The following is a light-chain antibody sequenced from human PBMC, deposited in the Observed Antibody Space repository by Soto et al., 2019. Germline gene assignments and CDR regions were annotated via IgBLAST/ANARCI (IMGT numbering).Light chain of an antibody. V-gene: IGKV1-5*03. CDR3: QQYNSYPFN. CDR1: QSISSW. CDR2: KAS. Sequence: DIQMTQSPSTLSASVGDRVTITCRASQSISSWLAWYQQKPGKAPKLLIYKASSLESGVPSRFSGSGSGTKCNLTISSLQPDVFETYYWQQYNSYPFNFGPGTKVEIK. J-gene: IGKJ3*01.